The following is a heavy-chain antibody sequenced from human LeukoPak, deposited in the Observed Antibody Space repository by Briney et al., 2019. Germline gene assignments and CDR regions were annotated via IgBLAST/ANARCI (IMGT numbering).Heavy chain of an antibody. V-gene: IGHV3-11*01. CDR3: ARSAVLGGDDYYYYYYMDV. CDR1: GFNFNDYY. Sequence: GGSLRLSCAASGFNFNDYYMNWIRQAPGKGLEWVSYISSSGRTTYYADSVTGRFSISRDNARKSLFLHMYSLSVEDTAVYYCARSAVLGGDDYYYYYYMDVWGKGTTVTVSS. CDR2: ISSSGRTT. D-gene: IGHD2-21*02. J-gene: IGHJ6*03.